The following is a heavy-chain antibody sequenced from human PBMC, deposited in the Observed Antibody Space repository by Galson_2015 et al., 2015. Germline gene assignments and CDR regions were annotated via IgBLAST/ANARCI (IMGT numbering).Heavy chain of an antibody. CDR3: AKSIRYYYDSSGYYFDY. J-gene: IGHJ4*02. CDR2: ISGSGGST. V-gene: IGHV3-23*01. Sequence: SLRLSCAASGFTFSSYAMSWVRQAPGKGLEWVSAISGSGGSTYYADSVKGRFTISRDNSKNTLYLQMNSLRAEDTAVYYCAKSIRYYYDSSGYYFDYWGQGTLVTVSS. CDR1: GFTFSSYA. D-gene: IGHD3-22*01.